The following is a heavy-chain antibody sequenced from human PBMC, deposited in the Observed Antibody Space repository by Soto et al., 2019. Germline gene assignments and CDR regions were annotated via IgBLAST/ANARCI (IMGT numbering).Heavy chain of an antibody. J-gene: IGHJ3*02. CDR1: GFTFSSYG. CDR2: IWYDGSNK. Sequence: GGSLRLSCAASGFTFSSYGMHWVRQAPGKGLEWVAVIWYDGSNKYYADSVKGRFTISRDNSKNTLYLQMNSLRAEDTAVYYCARAFTVTVLYAFDIWGQGTMVTVSS. CDR3: ARAFTVTVLYAFDI. V-gene: IGHV3-33*01. D-gene: IGHD4-17*01.